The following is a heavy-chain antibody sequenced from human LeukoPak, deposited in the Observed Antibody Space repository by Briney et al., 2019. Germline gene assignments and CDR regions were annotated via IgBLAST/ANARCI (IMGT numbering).Heavy chain of an antibody. CDR3: ARDQVDSSSYYYRGGLDY. CDR2: IYHSGST. J-gene: IGHJ4*02. Sequence: SGTLSLTCAVSGGSISSSNWWSWVRQPPGKGLEWIGEIYHSGSTNYNPSLKSRVTISVDKSKNQFSLKLSSVTAADTAVYYCARDQVDSSSYYYRGGLDYWGQGTLVTVSS. V-gene: IGHV4-4*02. D-gene: IGHD3-22*01. CDR1: GGSISSSNW.